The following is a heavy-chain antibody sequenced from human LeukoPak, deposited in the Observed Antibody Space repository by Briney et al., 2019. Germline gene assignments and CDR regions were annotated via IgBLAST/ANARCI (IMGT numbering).Heavy chain of an antibody. CDR3: ARGRKGIAVAGLTH. V-gene: IGHV4-38-2*02. Sequence: PSETLSPTCPFPGYPISSGYYWGWIRQPPRKGPGWVGNIYHSGNTNYNPSLKSRVTISVDTSKNQFSLKLSSVTAADTAVYYCARGRKGIAVAGLTHWGQGTLVTVSS. CDR2: IYHSGNT. CDR1: GYPISSGYY. D-gene: IGHD6-19*01. J-gene: IGHJ4*02.